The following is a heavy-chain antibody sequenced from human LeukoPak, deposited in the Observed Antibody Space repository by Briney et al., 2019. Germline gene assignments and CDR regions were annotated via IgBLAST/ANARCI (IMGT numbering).Heavy chain of an antibody. CDR2: IYYSGST. CDR3: ATLDRGNKYNWFDP. CDR1: GFTFSNYW. J-gene: IGHJ5*02. V-gene: IGHV4-59*01. D-gene: IGHD1/OR15-1a*01. Sequence: GSLRLSCAASGFTFSNYWMSWIRRPPGKGLEWIGYIYYSGSTNYNPSLKSRVTISVDTSKNQFSLKLSSVTAADTAVYYCATLDRGNKYNWFDPWGQGTLVTVSS.